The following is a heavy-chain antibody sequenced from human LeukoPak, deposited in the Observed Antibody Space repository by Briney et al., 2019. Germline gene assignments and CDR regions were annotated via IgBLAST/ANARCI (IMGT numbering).Heavy chain of an antibody. CDR3: AKASSSWPYYYYYMDV. CDR2: ISWNSGSI. V-gene: IGHV3-9*01. CDR1: GFTFDDYA. J-gene: IGHJ6*03. Sequence: QPGGSLRLSCAASGFTFDDYAMHWVRQAPGKGLEWVSGISWNSGSIGYADSVKGRFTISRDNAKNSLYLQMNSLRAEDTALYYCAKASSSWPYYYYYMDVWGKGTTVTISS. D-gene: IGHD6-13*01.